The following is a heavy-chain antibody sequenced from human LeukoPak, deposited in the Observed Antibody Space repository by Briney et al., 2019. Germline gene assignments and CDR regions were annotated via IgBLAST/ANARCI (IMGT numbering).Heavy chain of an antibody. CDR3: ARVGDYGTTKTDDY. CDR1: GFTFSSYE. V-gene: IGHV4-39*07. Sequence: GSLRLSCAASGFTFSSYEMNWIRQPPGKGLEWIGSIYYSGSTYYNPSLKSRVTISVDTSKNQFSLNLSSVTAADTAVYYCARVGDYGTTKTDDYWGQGTLVTVSS. D-gene: IGHD4-17*01. CDR2: IYYSGST. J-gene: IGHJ4*02.